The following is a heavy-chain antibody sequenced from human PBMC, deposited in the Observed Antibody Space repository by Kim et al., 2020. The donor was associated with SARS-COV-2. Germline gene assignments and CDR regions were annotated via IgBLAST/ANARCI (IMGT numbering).Heavy chain of an antibody. V-gene: IGHV4-34*01. CDR3: ARGRIAAAGYFDY. CDR2: INHSGST. D-gene: IGHD6-13*01. CDR1: GGSFSGYY. J-gene: IGHJ4*02. Sequence: SETLSLTCAVYGGSFSGYYWSWIRQPPGKGLEWIGEINHSGSTNYNPSLKSRVTISVDTSKNQFSLKLSSVTAADTAVYYCARGRIAAAGYFDYWGQGTL.